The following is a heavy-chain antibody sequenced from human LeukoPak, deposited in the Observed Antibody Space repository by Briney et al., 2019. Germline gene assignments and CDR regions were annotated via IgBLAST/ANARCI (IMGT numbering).Heavy chain of an antibody. V-gene: IGHV3-23*01. D-gene: IGHD2-21*01. Sequence: GGSLRLSCAASGFTFTSYAMNWVRQAPGKGLEWVSTISGSGSSTYYVDSVKGRFTISRDNSKNTLYLQMNSLRAEDTAVYYCARDSDILVTRVLGIDYWGQGTLVTVPS. CDR1: GFTFTSYA. CDR2: ISGSGSST. CDR3: ARDSDILVTRVLGIDY. J-gene: IGHJ4*02.